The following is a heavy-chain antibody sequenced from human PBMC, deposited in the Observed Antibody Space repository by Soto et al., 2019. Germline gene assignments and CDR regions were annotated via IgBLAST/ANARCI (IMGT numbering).Heavy chain of an antibody. CDR2: IYSSGGT. V-gene: IGHV4-59*01. D-gene: IGHD2-8*02. CDR1: GGSISSSY. Sequence: PSQTLSLTCTVSGGSISSSYWSWIRQSPGKGLEWIGYIYSSGGTNYNPSLKSRVTISVDTSKNQFSLKLSSMTAADTAVYYCARDKITGLFDYWGQGTLVTSPQ. CDR3: ARDKITGLFDY. J-gene: IGHJ4*02.